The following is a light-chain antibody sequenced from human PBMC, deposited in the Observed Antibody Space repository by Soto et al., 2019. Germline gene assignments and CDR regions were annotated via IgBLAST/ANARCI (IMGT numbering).Light chain of an antibody. CDR2: EVS. Sequence: QSALTQPPSASGSPGQSVTVSCTGTSSDVGSYNYVSWYQQHPGKAPKLLIYEVSNRPSGVSNRFSGSKSGNTASLTVSGLQAEDEADYYCSSYTSSSTGVFGTGTKVTVL. V-gene: IGLV2-14*01. CDR1: SSDVGSYNY. CDR3: SSYTSSSTGV. J-gene: IGLJ1*01.